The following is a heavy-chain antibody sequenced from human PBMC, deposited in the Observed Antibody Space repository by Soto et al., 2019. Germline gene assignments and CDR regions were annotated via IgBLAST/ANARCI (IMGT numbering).Heavy chain of an antibody. CDR1: GAPISSGDYY. J-gene: IGHJ3*02. D-gene: IGHD5-12*01. CDR2: IYYSGST. Sequence: PSETLSLTCTVSGAPISSGDYYWSWVRQAPGKGLEWVGYIYYSGSTYYNPSLKRRLDISLDVSKNLFSLKLSSVTAADTAVYYCARGDGYKDAFDIWGQGTMVTVSS. CDR3: ARGDGYKDAFDI. V-gene: IGHV4-30-4*01.